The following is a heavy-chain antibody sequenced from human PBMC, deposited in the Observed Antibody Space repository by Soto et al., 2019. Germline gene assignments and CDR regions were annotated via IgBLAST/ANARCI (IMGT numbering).Heavy chain of an antibody. V-gene: IGHV3-9*01. J-gene: IGHJ6*01. CDR2: ISWNSGSI. CDR1: GFSFDDYA. D-gene: IGHD3-10*01. Sequence: GGSLRLSFAASGFSFDDYAMHWVRQVPGKGLEWVSGISWNSGSIGYADSVKGRFTISRDNAKNSLYLQMNSLRAGDTALYYCAKDPTRGEFFFYGMDVWGQGTTVTGS. CDR3: AKDPTRGEFFFYGMDV.